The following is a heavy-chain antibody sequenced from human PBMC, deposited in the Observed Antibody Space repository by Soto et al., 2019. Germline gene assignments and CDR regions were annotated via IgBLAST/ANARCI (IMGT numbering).Heavy chain of an antibody. V-gene: IGHV3-30*04. J-gene: IGHJ6*02. D-gene: IGHD3-10*01. CDR3: ARETYGDGYYYYGMDV. Sequence: GGSLRLSCAASGFTFSSYAMHWVRQAPGKGLEWVAVISYDGSNKYYADSVKGRFTISRDNSKNTLYLQMNSLRAEDTAVYDCARETYGDGYYYYGMDVWGQGTTVTVSS. CDR2: ISYDGSNK. CDR1: GFTFSSYA.